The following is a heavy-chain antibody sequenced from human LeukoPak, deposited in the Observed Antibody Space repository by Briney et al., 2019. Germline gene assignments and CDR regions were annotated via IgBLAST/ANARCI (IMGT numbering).Heavy chain of an antibody. CDR3: ERDGYNLAPFDY. CDR2: INPSGGST. V-gene: IGHV1-46*01. D-gene: IGHD5-24*01. Sequence: ASVKVSCKASGYTFTSYYMHWVRQAPGQGLEWMGIINPSGGSTSYAQKFQGRVTMTRDTSTSTVYMELSSLRSEDTAVYYCERDGYNLAPFDYWGQGTLVTVSS. J-gene: IGHJ4*02. CDR1: GYTFTSYY.